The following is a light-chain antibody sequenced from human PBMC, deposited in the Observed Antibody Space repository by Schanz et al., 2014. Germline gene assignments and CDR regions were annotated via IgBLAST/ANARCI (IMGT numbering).Light chain of an antibody. CDR1: SSDVGTSNL. CDR3: SSYAGSNNLV. Sequence: QSALTQPASVSGSPGQSITISCTGTSSDVGTSNLLSWYQQYPGKAPKLLIYDVIKRPSGVSNRFSGSKSGNTASLTISGLQAEDEADYYCSSYAGSNNLVFGGGTKLTV. J-gene: IGLJ2*01. CDR2: DVI. V-gene: IGLV2-23*02.